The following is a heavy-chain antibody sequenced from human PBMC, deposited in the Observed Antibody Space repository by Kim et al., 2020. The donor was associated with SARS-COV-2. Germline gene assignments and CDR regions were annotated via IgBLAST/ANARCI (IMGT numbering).Heavy chain of an antibody. CDR1: GFTFSSYA. Sequence: GGSLRLSCAASGFTFSSYAMSWVRQAPGKGLEWVSAISGSGGSTYYADSVKGRFTISRDNSKNTLYLQMNSLRAEDTAVYYCAKDPLMTYYDFWSGYFIPKNEDLAGDYWGQGTLVTVSS. D-gene: IGHD3-3*01. CDR3: AKDPLMTYYDFWSGYFIPKNEDLAGDY. V-gene: IGHV3-23*01. CDR2: ISGSGGST. J-gene: IGHJ4*02.